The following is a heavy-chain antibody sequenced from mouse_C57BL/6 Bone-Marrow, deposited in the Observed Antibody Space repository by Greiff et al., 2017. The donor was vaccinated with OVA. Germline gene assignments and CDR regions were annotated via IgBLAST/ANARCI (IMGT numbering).Heavy chain of an antibody. Sequence: EVKLLESGGGLVQPKGSLKLSCAASGFSFNTYAMNWVRQAPGKGLEWVARIRSKSNNYATYYADSVKDRFTISRDDSESMLYLQMNNLKTEDTAMYYCVRQALTGFAYWGQGTLVTVSA. D-gene: IGHD4-1*01. CDR3: VRQALTGFAY. CDR1: GFSFNTYA. CDR2: IRSKSNNYAT. J-gene: IGHJ3*01. V-gene: IGHV10-1*01.